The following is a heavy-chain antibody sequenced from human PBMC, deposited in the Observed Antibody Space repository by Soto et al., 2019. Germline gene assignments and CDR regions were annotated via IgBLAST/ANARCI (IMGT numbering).Heavy chain of an antibody. CDR3: ARERYSSSWYYDVGFDY. CDR1: VGSISSGGYY. D-gene: IGHD6-13*01. CDR2: IYYSGST. V-gene: IGHV4-31*03. Sequence: SETLSLTCTVSVGSISSGGYYWSWIRQHPGKGLEWIGYIYYSGSTYYNPSLKSRVTISVDTSKNQFSLKLSSVTAADTAVYYCARERYSSSWYYDVGFDYWGQGTLVTVSS. J-gene: IGHJ4*02.